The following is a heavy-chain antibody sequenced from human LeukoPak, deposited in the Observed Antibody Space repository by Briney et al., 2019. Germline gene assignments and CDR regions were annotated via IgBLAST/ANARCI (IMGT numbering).Heavy chain of an antibody. Sequence: GGSQRLSCAASGFTFSFSAMTWVRQPPGKGLEWVSPISGSGGSSYYADSVKGRFTISRDNSKSTLYLQMNSLRAEDTAVYYCAKGRGSSWFTSSYSMDVWGKGTTVTVSS. CDR3: AKGRGSSWFTSSYSMDV. CDR2: ISGSGGSS. J-gene: IGHJ6*03. D-gene: IGHD6-13*01. V-gene: IGHV3-23*01. CDR1: GFTFSFSA.